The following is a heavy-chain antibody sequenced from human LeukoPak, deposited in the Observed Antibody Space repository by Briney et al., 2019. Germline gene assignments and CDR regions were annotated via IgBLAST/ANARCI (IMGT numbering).Heavy chain of an antibody. CDR3: ARVGYLKRYNWNYVPFDY. CDR2: IYTSGST. J-gene: IGHJ4*02. Sequence: SETLSLTCTVSGGSISSYYWSWIRQPAGKGLEWIGRIYTSGSTNYNPSLKSRVTISVDTSKNQFSLKLSSVTAADTAVYYCARVGYLKRYNWNYVPFDYWGQGTLVTVSS. D-gene: IGHD1-7*01. V-gene: IGHV4-4*07. CDR1: GGSISSYY.